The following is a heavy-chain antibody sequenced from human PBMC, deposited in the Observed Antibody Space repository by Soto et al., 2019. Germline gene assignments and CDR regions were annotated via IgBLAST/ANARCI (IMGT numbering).Heavy chain of an antibody. CDR1: GYTFTSYG. CDR2: ISAYKGKT. V-gene: IGHV1-18*01. Sequence: ASVKVSCKASGYTFTSYGISWVRQAPGQGLEWMGWISAYKGKTNYAQKLQGRVTMTTDTSTSTAYMELRSLRSDDTAVYYCARDQVTAVYYYYGMDVWGQGTTVTVSS. J-gene: IGHJ6*02. D-gene: IGHD2-21*02. CDR3: ARDQVTAVYYYYGMDV.